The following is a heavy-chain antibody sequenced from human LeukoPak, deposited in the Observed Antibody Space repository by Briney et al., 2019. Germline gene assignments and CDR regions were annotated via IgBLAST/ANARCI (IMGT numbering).Heavy chain of an antibody. CDR3: ARVHRPAANAPPTRPNWFDP. Sequence: PSETLSLTCTVSGGSISSYYWSWIRQPPGKGLEWIGYIYYSGSTNYNPSLKSRVTISVDTSKNQFSLKLSSVTAADTAVYYCARVHRPAANAPPTRPNWFDPWGQGTLVTVSS. CDR1: GGSISSYY. J-gene: IGHJ5*02. D-gene: IGHD6-6*01. V-gene: IGHV4-59*01. CDR2: IYYSGST.